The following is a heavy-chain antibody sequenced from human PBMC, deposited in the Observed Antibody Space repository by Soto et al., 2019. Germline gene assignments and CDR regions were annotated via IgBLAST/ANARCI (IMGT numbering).Heavy chain of an antibody. CDR3: AKDFGYYDFWSGYYYYYGMDV. CDR1: GFTFDDYT. V-gene: IGHV3-43*01. J-gene: IGHJ6*02. D-gene: IGHD3-3*01. CDR2: ISWDGGST. Sequence: GGSLRLSCAASGFTFDDYTMHWVRQAPGKGLEWVSLISWDGGSTYYADSVKGRFTISRDNSKNSLYLQMNSLRTEDTALYYCAKDFGYYDFWSGYYYYYGMDVWDQGTTVTVSS.